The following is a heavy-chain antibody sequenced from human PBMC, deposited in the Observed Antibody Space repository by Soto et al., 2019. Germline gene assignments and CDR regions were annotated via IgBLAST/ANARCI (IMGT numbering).Heavy chain of an antibody. CDR2: MNPNSGNT. Sequence: ASVQVSCKACRSTFTRYDMNCVRQASGQGREWMGWMNPNSGNTGYAQKFQGRVTMTRNTSISTAYMELSSLRSEDTAVYYCARVRRPGYCSGGSCYSKFDYWGQGTLVTVSS. D-gene: IGHD2-15*01. J-gene: IGHJ4*02. CDR3: ARVRRPGYCSGGSCYSKFDY. CDR1: RSTFTRYD. V-gene: IGHV1-8*01.